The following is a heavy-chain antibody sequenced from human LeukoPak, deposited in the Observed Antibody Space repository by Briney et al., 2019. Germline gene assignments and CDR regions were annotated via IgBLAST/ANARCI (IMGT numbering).Heavy chain of an antibody. CDR3: ARGGWGASGYDYVY. CDR2: ISAYHGNT. J-gene: IGHJ4*02. CDR1: GYTFTSYG. V-gene: IGHV1-18*01. Sequence: GASVKVSCKASGYTFTSYGISWVRRAPGQGLEWMGWISAYHGNTNYPQKLQGRVTMTTDTSTSTAYMELRSMRSDDTAVYYCARGGWGASGYDYVYWGQGTLVTVSS. D-gene: IGHD5-12*01.